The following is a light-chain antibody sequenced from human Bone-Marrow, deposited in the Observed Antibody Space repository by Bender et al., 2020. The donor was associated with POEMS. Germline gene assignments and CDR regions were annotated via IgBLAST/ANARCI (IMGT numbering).Light chain of an antibody. CDR2: GNT. CDR1: SSDVSFYTR. V-gene: IGLV2-18*02. Sequence: QSALTQPPSVSGSPGQSVTISCSGASSDVSFYTRVSWYQQLPGTAPKLLIYGNTNRPSGVPDRFSASKSGTSASLAITGLQAEDEADYYCLSYDSSLSEAVFGAGTKVTVL. CDR3: LSYDSSLSEAV. J-gene: IGLJ1*01.